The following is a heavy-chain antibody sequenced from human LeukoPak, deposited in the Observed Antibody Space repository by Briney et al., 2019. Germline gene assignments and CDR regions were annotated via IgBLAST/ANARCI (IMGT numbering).Heavy chain of an antibody. CDR2: ISSSSSYI. CDR3: ARDLLALDSPNWFDP. V-gene: IGHV3-21*01. D-gene: IGHD2-2*03. J-gene: IGHJ5*02. CDR1: GFTFSSYS. Sequence: GGSLRLSCAASGFTFSSYSMNWVRQAPGKGLEWGSSISSSSSYIYYADSVKGRFTISRVNAKNSLYLQMNSLRAEDTAVYYCARDLLALDSPNWFDPWGQGTLVTVSP.